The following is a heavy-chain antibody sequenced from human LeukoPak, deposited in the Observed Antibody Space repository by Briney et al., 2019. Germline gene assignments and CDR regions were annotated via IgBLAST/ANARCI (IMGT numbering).Heavy chain of an antibody. V-gene: IGHV3-30*18. D-gene: IGHD1-26*01. Sequence: GGSLRLSCAASGLTFSGYDMHWVRQAPGKGPEWVAVMSYGGQNERYADSVKGRFTISRDSSRNTLFLHMNTLRAEDTAIYYCAKDRTVGASYWYFDLWGRGTLVTVSS. CDR2: MSYGGQNE. CDR3: AKDRTVGASYWYFDL. CDR1: GLTFSGYD. J-gene: IGHJ2*01.